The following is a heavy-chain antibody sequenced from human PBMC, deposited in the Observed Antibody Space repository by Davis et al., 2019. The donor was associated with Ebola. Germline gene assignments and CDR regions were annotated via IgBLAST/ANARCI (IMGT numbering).Heavy chain of an antibody. J-gene: IGHJ6*04. CDR3: THLQWLGNGYYGMDV. CDR2: IKQDGSEK. V-gene: IGHV3-7*03. D-gene: IGHD6-19*01. CDR1: GFSFDTHW. Sequence: GGSLRPSCVASGFSFDTHWMNWVRQAPGKGLEWVANIKQDGSEKNYVDSVRGRFIISRDNAKNSLYLKMNSLRAEDTAVYYCTHLQWLGNGYYGMDVWGKGTTVTVSS.